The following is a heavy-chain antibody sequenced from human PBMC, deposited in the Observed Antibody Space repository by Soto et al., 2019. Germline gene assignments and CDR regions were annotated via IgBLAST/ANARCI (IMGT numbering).Heavy chain of an antibody. J-gene: IGHJ3*02. CDR3: AKEDSPYSSGWYRAFDI. Sequence: EVQLLESGGGLVQPGGSLRLSCAASGFTFSSSAMSWVRQAPGTGLEWVSAISGSGGSTYYADSVKGRFTISRDNSKNALYLHMNSLRAEDTAVYYCAKEDSPYSSGWYRAFDIWGQGTMVTVSS. CDR2: ISGSGGST. D-gene: IGHD6-19*01. CDR1: GFTFSSSA. V-gene: IGHV3-23*01.